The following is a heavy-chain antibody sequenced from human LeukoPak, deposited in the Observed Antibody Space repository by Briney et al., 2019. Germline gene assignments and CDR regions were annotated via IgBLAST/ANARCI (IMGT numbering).Heavy chain of an antibody. Sequence: PGGSLRLSCAASGFTFNRYAMSWVRQAPRKGLEWVSAMSGSGGTTNYADSVKGRFTISRDNSKNTLYLQMNSLRAEDTAVYYCAKVRPVDQWLVGGFDYWGQGTLVTVSS. J-gene: IGHJ4*02. D-gene: IGHD6-19*01. CDR1: GFTFNRYA. V-gene: IGHV3-23*01. CDR3: AKVRPVDQWLVGGFDY. CDR2: MSGSGGTT.